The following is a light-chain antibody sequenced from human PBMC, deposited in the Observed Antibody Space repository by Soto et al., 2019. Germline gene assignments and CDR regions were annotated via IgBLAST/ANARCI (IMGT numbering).Light chain of an antibody. CDR3: CSYAGSSTYV. Sequence: QYLLTQPDAESVSPGHRRTIYCTGTSSDVGSYNLVSWYQQHPGKAPKVMIYEVSKRPSGVPNRFSGSKSGNTASLTISGLQAEDEADYYCCSYAGSSTYVFGTGTKVTVL. J-gene: IGLJ1*01. CDR2: EVS. CDR1: SSDVGSYNL. V-gene: IGLV2-23*02.